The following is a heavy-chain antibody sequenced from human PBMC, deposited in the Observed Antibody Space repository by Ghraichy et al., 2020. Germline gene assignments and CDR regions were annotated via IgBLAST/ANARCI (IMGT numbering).Heavy chain of an antibody. V-gene: IGHV4-4*07. CDR2: IYTSGST. CDR1: GGSISSYY. J-gene: IGHJ4*02. CDR3: ARGAGYSYGYSFPFDY. Sequence: SETLSLTCTVSGGSISSYYWSWIRQPAGKGLEWIGRIYTSGSTNYNPSLKSRVTMSVDTSKNQFSLKLSSVTAADTAVYYCARGAGYSYGYSFPFDYWGQGTLVTVSS. D-gene: IGHD5-18*01.